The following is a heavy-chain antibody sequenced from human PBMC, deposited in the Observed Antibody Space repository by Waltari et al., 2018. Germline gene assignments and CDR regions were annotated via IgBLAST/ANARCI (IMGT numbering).Heavy chain of an antibody. CDR1: GGSISSYY. J-gene: IGHJ4*02. V-gene: IGHV4-59*01. D-gene: IGHD6-19*01. CDR2: IYYSGST. Sequence: QVQLQESGPGLVKPSETLSLTCTVSGGSISSYYWRWIRQPPGKGLEWIGYIYYSGSTNYNPSLKSRVTISVDTSKNQFSLKLSSVTAADTAVYYCARFPSSGWNLDYWGQGTLVTVSS. CDR3: ARFPSSGWNLDY.